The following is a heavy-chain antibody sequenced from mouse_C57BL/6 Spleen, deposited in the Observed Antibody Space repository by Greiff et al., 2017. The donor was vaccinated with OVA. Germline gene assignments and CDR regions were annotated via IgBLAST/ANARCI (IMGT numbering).Heavy chain of an antibody. CDR1: GYAFSSSW. Sequence: QVQLKESGPELVKPGASVKISCKASGYAFSSSWMNWVKQRPGKGLEWIGRIYPGDGDTNYNGKFKGKATLTADKSSSTAYMQLSSLTSEDSAVYFCARWQTAQADFDYWGQGTTLTVSS. D-gene: IGHD3-2*02. J-gene: IGHJ2*01. CDR3: ARWQTAQADFDY. V-gene: IGHV1-82*01. CDR2: IYPGDGDT.